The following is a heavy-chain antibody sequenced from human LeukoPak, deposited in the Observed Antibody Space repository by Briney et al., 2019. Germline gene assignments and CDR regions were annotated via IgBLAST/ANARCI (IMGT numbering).Heavy chain of an antibody. CDR2: IGTAGDT. J-gene: IGHJ5*02. CDR1: GFTFSSCD. Sequence: GGSLRLSCAASGFTFSSCDMHWVRQATGKGLEWVSAIGTAGDTYYPGSVKGRFTISRENAKNSLYPQMNSLRAGDTAVYYCARGHGSYGPNWFDPWGQGTLVTVSS. V-gene: IGHV3-13*01. CDR3: ARGHGSYGPNWFDP. D-gene: IGHD5-18*01.